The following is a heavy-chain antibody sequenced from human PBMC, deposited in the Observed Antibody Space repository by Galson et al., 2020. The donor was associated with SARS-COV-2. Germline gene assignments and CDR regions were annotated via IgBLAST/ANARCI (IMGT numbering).Heavy chain of an antibody. D-gene: IGHD5-18*01. V-gene: IGHV3-33*06. CDR1: GFTFSSYG. Sequence: QLGESLKISCAASGFTFSSYGMHWVRQAPGKGLEWVAVIWYDGSNKYYADSVKGRFTISRDNSKNTLYLQMNSLRAEDTAVYYCAKLGYSYGYVEGELDYWGQGTLVTVSS. CDR2: IWYDGSNK. CDR3: AKLGYSYGYVEGELDY. J-gene: IGHJ4*02.